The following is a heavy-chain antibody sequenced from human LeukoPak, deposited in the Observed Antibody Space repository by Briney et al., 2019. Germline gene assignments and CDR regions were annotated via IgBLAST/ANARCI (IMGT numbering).Heavy chain of an antibody. D-gene: IGHD6-19*01. CDR3: ARTSSKGQWLGTDY. Sequence: SETLSLTCTVSGGSISSYYWSWIRQPPGKGLEWIGEINHSGSTNYNPSLKGRVTISVDTSKNQFSLKLSSVTAADTAVYYCARTSSKGQWLGTDYWGQGTLVTVSS. CDR2: INHSGST. J-gene: IGHJ4*02. CDR1: GGSISSYY. V-gene: IGHV4-34*01.